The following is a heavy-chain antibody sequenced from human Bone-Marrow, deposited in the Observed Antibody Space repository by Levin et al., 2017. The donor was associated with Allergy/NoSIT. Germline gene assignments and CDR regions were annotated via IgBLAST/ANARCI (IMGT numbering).Heavy chain of an antibody. CDR1: GFTFSSYA. J-gene: IGHJ4*02. Sequence: GESLKISCAASGFTFSSYAMSWVRQAPGKGLEWVSGISGSGGSTYYADSVKGRFTISRDSSKNTLCLQMNSLRAEDTAVYYCAKGAREYSSSSLDYWGQGILVTVSS. CDR3: AKGAREYSSSSLDY. CDR2: ISGSGGST. D-gene: IGHD6-6*01. V-gene: IGHV3-23*01.